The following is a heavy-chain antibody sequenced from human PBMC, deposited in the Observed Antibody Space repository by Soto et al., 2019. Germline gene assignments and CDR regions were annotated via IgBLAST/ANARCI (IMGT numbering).Heavy chain of an antibody. CDR2: IYYSGST. Sequence: SETLSLTCTVSDGSISSSSYYWGWIRQPPGKGLEWIGSIYYSGSTYYNPSLKSRVTISVDTSKNQFSLKLSSVTAADTAVYYCARFTVTTGWFDPWGQGTLVTVSS. CDR3: ARFTVTTGWFDP. CDR1: DGSISSSSYY. V-gene: IGHV4-39*01. D-gene: IGHD4-17*01. J-gene: IGHJ5*02.